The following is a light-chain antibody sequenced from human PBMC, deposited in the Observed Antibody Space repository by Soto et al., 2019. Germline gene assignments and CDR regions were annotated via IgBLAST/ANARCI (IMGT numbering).Light chain of an antibody. V-gene: IGKV2-30*01. CDR3: MQGTHWPPYT. Sequence: DVVMTQSPLSLPVTLGQPASISCRSSQSLVYRDGIAYLNWFHQRPGQSPRRLIYQASHRYYGVPDRFNGSGSGTDFTLKISRVEDEDVGVYYCMQGTHWPPYTFGQGTRLEIK. CDR2: QAS. CDR1: QSLVYRDGIAY. J-gene: IGKJ2*01.